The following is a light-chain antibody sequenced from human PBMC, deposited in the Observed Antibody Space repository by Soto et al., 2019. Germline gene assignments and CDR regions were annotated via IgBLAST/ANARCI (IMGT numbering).Light chain of an antibody. CDR2: GAS. V-gene: IGKV3-20*01. J-gene: IGKJ4*01. CDR1: QSVCRGC. CDR3: EQYGTSPPLT. Sequence: TVLTQSPGTLSLSPGERATLSCRASQSVCRGCLAWYQQKPGQAPRLLIFGASNRATGIPERFSGSGSGTDCTLTISRLEPEDFAVYYCEQYGTSPPLTFGGGTKVEIK.